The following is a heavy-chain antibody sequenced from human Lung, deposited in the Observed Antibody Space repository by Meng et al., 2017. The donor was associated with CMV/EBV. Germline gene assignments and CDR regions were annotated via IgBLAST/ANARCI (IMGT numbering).Heavy chain of an antibody. CDR1: SRSISNTTFV. D-gene: IGHD1-26*01. CDR2: FFHSGDT. Sequence: TVTSRSISNTTFVWGWIRQPPGKGLGWSGSFFHSGDTYSNPSLRSRVVISVDTSKNQFSLRLNSVTATDTAMYYCARHLRGYSWPKSDWGQGTLVTVSS. CDR3: ARHLRGYSWPKSD. V-gene: IGHV4-39*01. J-gene: IGHJ4*02.